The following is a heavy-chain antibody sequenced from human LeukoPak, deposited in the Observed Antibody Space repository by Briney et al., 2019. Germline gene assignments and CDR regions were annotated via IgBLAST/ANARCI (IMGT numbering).Heavy chain of an antibody. V-gene: IGHV3-66*01. Sequence: PGGSLRLSCAASGFTVDNSYMSCVRQAPGKGLDWVSILYSGGTTYYADSVKGRFNISRDNSKNTVFLQMDSLRAEDTAVYYCARDMGDASDIWGQGTMVTVSS. CDR3: ARDMGDASDI. CDR2: LYSGGTT. J-gene: IGHJ3*02. D-gene: IGHD3-10*01. CDR1: GFTVDNSY.